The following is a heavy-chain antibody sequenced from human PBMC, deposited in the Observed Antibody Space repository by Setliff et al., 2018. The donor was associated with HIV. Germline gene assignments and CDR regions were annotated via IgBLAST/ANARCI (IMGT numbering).Heavy chain of an antibody. CDR2: MNPNTGVS. D-gene: IGHD3-10*01. CDR1: GHTFTNVD. V-gene: IGHV1-8*01. Sequence: EASVKVSCKASGHTFTNVDIHWLRRATGQGLEWMGWMNPNTGVSGYALKFQARVTMTRDTSISTAYMELSSLTSEDTAVYYCARGKGVGGVVITGGLDVRGKGTTVTAPQ. J-gene: IGHJ6*04. CDR3: ARGKGVGGVVITGGLDV.